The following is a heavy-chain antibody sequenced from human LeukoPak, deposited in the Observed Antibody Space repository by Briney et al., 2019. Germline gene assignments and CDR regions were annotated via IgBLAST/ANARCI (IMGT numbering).Heavy chain of an antibody. V-gene: IGHV3-21*01. D-gene: IGHD4-17*01. Sequence: GGSLRLSCAASGFTFSSYSMNWVRQAPGKGLEWVSSISSSSSYIYYADSVKGRFTISRDNAKNSLYLQMNSLRAEDTAVYYCARDRLTTVTRPPWWYFDLWGRGTLVTVSS. CDR1: GFTFSSYS. J-gene: IGHJ2*01. CDR2: ISSSSSYI. CDR3: ARDRLTTVTRPPWWYFDL.